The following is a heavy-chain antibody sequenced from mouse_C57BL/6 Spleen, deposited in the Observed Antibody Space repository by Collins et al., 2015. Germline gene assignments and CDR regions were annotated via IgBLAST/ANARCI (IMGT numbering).Heavy chain of an antibody. D-gene: IGHD2-3*01. J-gene: IGHJ4*01. CDR1: GFTFSDYY. V-gene: IGHV5-4*02. CDR2: ISDGGSYT. CDR3: ARLPRLLNAMDY. Sequence: EVQLVESGGGLVKPGGSLKLSCAASGFTFSDYYMYWVRQTPEKRLEWVATISDGGSYTYYPDSVKGRFTISRDNAKNNLYLQMSSLKSEDTAMYYCARLPRLLNAMDYWGQGTSVTVSS.